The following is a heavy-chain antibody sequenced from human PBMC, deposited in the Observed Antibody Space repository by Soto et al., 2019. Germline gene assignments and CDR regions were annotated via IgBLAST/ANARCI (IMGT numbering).Heavy chain of an antibody. CDR3: ARDRADFWGGQGNFDY. J-gene: IGHJ4*02. Sequence: VQLVESGGGVVQPGRSLRLSCAASGFTFSSYGMHWVRQAPGKGLEWVAVIWYDGSNKYYADSVKGRFTISRDNSKNTLYLQMNSLRAEDTAVYYCARDRADFWGGQGNFDYWGQGTLVTVSS. D-gene: IGHD3-3*01. CDR1: GFTFSSYG. CDR2: IWYDGSNK. V-gene: IGHV3-33*01.